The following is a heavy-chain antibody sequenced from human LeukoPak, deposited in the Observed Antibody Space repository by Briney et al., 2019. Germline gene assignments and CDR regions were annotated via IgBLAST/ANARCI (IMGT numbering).Heavy chain of an antibody. CDR1: GFTFSSSG. CDR3: AKGYSSGWSGFSAFDY. V-gene: IGHV3-30*18. CDR2: ISNDEIST. D-gene: IGHD6-19*01. Sequence: GGSLRLSCAASGFTFSSSGMHWVRQAPGKGLEWVAVISNDEISTYYADSVQGRFTISRDNSKNTLYLQMNSLRAEDTAVYYCAKGYSSGWSGFSAFDYWGQGTLVTVSS. J-gene: IGHJ4*02.